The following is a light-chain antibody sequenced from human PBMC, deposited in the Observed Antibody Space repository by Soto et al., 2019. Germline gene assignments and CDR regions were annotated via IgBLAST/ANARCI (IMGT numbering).Light chain of an antibody. V-gene: IGKV3-15*01. Sequence: EIVMTQSPATLSVSPGERATLSCRASQSVSSNLAWYQQKPGQSPRLLIYGTSTRATGIPARFSGSGSGTEFTLTISSLQSEDFAVYYCHQYNFWPTFGQGTKVDNK. CDR2: GTS. J-gene: IGKJ1*01. CDR3: HQYNFWPT. CDR1: QSVSSN.